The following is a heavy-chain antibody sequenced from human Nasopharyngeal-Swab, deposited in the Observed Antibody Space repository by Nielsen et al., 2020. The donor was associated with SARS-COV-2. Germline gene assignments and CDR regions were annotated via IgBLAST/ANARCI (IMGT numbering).Heavy chain of an antibody. CDR2: INPNSGGT. CDR1: GYTFTGYY. Sequence: ASVTVSCKASGYTFTGYYMHWVRQAPGQGLEWMGWINPNSGGTNYAQKFQGRVTMTRDTSISTAYMELSRLRSDDTAVYYCARAIAAAADFDYWGQGTLVTVSS. J-gene: IGHJ4*02. D-gene: IGHD6-13*01. CDR3: ARAIAAAADFDY. V-gene: IGHV1-2*02.